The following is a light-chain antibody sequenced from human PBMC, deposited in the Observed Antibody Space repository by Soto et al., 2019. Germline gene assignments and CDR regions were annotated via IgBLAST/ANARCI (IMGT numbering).Light chain of an antibody. CDR2: GAY. CDR3: QQSYLTPRT. Sequence: IQLTQSPPSLSASVGDRVTITCRASQTIASYLNWYQQKPGKAPKLLIYGAYSLQSGVPWRFSGSGSGTDFNLIIASLQPEDFATYYCQQSYLTPRTFGQGTKVEIK. J-gene: IGKJ1*01. V-gene: IGKV1-39*01. CDR1: QTIASY.